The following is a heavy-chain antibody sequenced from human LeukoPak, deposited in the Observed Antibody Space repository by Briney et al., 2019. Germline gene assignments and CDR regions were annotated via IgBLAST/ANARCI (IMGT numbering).Heavy chain of an antibody. J-gene: IGHJ3*02. D-gene: IGHD3-22*01. CDR3: ARGHYYDSSGSYAFDI. Sequence: GASVKVSCKASGYTFTSCDINWVRQATGQGLEWMGWMNPNSGNTGYAQKFQGRVTMTRNTSISTAYMELSSLRSEDTAVYYCARGHYYDSSGSYAFDIWGQGTMVTVSS. V-gene: IGHV1-8*01. CDR2: MNPNSGNT. CDR1: GYTFTSCD.